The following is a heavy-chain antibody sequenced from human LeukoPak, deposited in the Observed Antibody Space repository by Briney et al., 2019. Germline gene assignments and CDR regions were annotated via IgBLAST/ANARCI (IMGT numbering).Heavy chain of an antibody. V-gene: IGHV4-4*07. CDR2: IFTRGSA. CDR1: GGSISNFY. D-gene: IGHD6-25*01. Sequence: SETLSLTCTVSGGSISNFYWSCLRQPAGKELEWIGRIFTRGSATYNPSLKSRVTMSVDTSKNQFSLNLRSVTAADTAVYYCASSGSSDWRSFDYWGQGILVTVSS. CDR3: ASSGSSDWRSFDY. J-gene: IGHJ4*02.